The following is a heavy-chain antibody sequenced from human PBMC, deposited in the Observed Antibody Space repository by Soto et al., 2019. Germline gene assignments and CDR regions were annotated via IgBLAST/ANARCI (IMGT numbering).Heavy chain of an antibody. CDR3: ARDGPYSSGWFDS. Sequence: PGGSLRLSCAASGFSFSSYEMNWVRQAPGKGLEWISYISSSGNTIYYADSVKGRFTISRDNAKSSLFLRMNSLRAEDTAVYYCARDGPYSSGWFDSWGQGTLVTVSS. CDR1: GFSFSSYE. CDR2: ISSSGNTI. J-gene: IGHJ5*01. D-gene: IGHD6-19*01. V-gene: IGHV3-48*03.